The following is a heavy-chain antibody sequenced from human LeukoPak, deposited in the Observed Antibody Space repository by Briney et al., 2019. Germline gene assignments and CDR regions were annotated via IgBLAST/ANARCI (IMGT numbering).Heavy chain of an antibody. D-gene: IGHD3-22*01. CDR3: ARDSGYYNAGFDY. CDR2: ILYGGST. CDR1: GGSTSSSSYY. V-gene: IGHV4-39*07. Sequence: PSETLSLTCTVSGGSTSSSSYYWGWIRQPPGQGLEWVGGILYGGSTYYNPSLEARVTISVDTSKNQFSLKLSSVTAADTAVYHCARDSGYYNAGFDYWGQGTLVTVSS. J-gene: IGHJ4*02.